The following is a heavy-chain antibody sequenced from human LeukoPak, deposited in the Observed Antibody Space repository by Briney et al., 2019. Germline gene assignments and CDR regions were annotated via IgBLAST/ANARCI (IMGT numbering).Heavy chain of an antibody. CDR3: ARTDYYGSGRRYYYYMDV. CDR2: IYYSGST. CDR1: GGSISSGSYY. D-gene: IGHD3-10*01. J-gene: IGHJ6*03. V-gene: IGHV4-61*10. Sequence: SETLSLTCTVSGGSISSGSYYWSWIRQPAGKGLEWIGYIYYSGSTNYNPSLKSRVTISVDTSKNQFSLKLSSVTATDTAVYYCARTDYYGSGRRYYYYMDVWGKGTTVTVSS.